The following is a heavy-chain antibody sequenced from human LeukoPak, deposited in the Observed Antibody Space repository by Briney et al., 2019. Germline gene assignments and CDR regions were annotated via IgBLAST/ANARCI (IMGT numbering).Heavy chain of an antibody. D-gene: IGHD3-22*01. CDR2: IIPIFGTA. CDR1: GGTFSSYA. CDR3: ARAGASSGYYYAFDY. Sequence: SVKVSCKASGGTFSSYAISWVRQAPGQGLEWMRGIIPIFGTANYAQKFQGRVTITADESTSTAYMELSSLRSEDTAVYYCARAGASSGYYYAFDYWGQGTLVTVSS. J-gene: IGHJ4*02. V-gene: IGHV1-69*13.